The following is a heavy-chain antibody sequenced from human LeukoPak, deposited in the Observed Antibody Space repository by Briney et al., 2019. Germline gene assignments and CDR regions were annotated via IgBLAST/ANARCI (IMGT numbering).Heavy chain of an antibody. CDR1: GYRFTTYW. D-gene: IGHD3-22*01. Sequence: PGESLKISCKGSGYRFTTYWIGWVRQMPGKGLEWMRIIYPGDSDTRYGPSFQGQVTISADKSITTAYLQWSSLKASDTAIYYCVRAYDRRVYDGSGYTNWFDPWGQGTLVTVSS. CDR2: IYPGDSDT. V-gene: IGHV5-51*01. CDR3: VRAYDRRVYDGSGYTNWFDP. J-gene: IGHJ5*02.